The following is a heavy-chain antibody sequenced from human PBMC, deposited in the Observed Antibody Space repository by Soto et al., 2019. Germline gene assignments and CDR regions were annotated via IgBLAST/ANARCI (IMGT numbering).Heavy chain of an antibody. CDR2: ISGSGGST. V-gene: IGHV3-23*01. CDR1: GFTFGSYA. CDR3: AKGDIVVVPAALRHYYGMDV. J-gene: IGHJ6*02. D-gene: IGHD2-2*01. Sequence: LRLSFAASGFTFGSYAMSWVRQAPGKGLEWVSAISGSGGSTYYADSVKGRFTISRDNSKNTLYLQMNSLRAEDTAVYYCAKGDIVVVPAALRHYYGMDVWGQGTTVTVSS.